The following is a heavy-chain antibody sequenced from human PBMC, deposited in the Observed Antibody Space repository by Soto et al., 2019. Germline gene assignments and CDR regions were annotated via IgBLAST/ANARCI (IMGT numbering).Heavy chain of an antibody. J-gene: IGHJ4*02. Sequence: GGSLRLSCAASGFTFDDYAMHWVRQAPGKGLEWVSGISWNSGSIGYADSVKGRFTISRDNAKNSLYLQMNSLRAEDTALYYCAKDITVGELVEGFDYWGQGTLVTVSS. CDR1: GFTFDDYA. CDR2: ISWNSGSI. CDR3: AKDITVGELVEGFDY. V-gene: IGHV3-9*01. D-gene: IGHD3-10*01.